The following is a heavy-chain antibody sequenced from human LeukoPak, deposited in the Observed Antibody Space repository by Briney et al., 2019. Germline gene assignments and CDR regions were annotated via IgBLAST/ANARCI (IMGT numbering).Heavy chain of an antibody. D-gene: IGHD3-3*01. CDR1: GFTFSSYA. V-gene: IGHV3-23*01. J-gene: IGHJ6*02. CDR3: AKEDFWSGYYYYYYGMDV. CDR2: ISGSGGST. Sequence: QSGGSLRLSCAASGFTFSSYAMSWVRQAPGKGLERVSAISGSGGSTYYADSVKGRFTISRDNSKNTLYLQMNSLRAEDTAVYYCAKEDFWSGYYYYYYGMDVWGQGTTVTVSS.